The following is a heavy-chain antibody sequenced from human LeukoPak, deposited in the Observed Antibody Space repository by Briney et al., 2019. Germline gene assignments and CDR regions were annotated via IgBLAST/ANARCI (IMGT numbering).Heavy chain of an antibody. Sequence: GGSLRLSCAASGFIFSSYEMNWVRQAPGKGLEWVSYISSSGSPIYYADSVEGRFTISRDNAKNSLYLQMNSLRAEDTAVYYCARAPGAFYYASGSYYNALNYWGQGTLVTVSS. J-gene: IGHJ4*02. D-gene: IGHD3-10*01. CDR2: ISSSGSPI. V-gene: IGHV3-48*03. CDR1: GFIFSSYE. CDR3: ARAPGAFYYASGSYYNALNY.